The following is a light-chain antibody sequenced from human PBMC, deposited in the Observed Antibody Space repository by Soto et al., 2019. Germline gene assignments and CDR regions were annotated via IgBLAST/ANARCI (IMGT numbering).Light chain of an antibody. CDR3: CSYAGTYTPL. J-gene: IGLJ2*01. CDR1: SSDVGGYNY. V-gene: IGLV2-11*01. CDR2: DVS. Sequence: QSALTQPRSVPGSPGQSVTISCTGTSSDVGGYNYVSWYQHNPGKAPKLMIFDVSARPSGVPDRFSGSKSANTASLTISGLQAEDEADYYCCSYAGTYTPLFGGGTKLTVL.